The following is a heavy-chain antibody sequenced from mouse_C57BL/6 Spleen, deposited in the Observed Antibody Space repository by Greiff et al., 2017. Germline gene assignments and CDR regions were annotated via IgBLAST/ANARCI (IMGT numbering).Heavy chain of an antibody. Sequence: EVKLEESGGGLVKPGGSLKLSCAASGFTFSSYAMSWVRQTPEKRLEWVATISDGGSYTYYPDNVKGRFTISRDNAKNNLYLQMSHLKSEDTAMYYCAREPHIYDDYDGFDYWGQGTTLTVSS. J-gene: IGHJ2*01. CDR2: ISDGGSYT. V-gene: IGHV5-4*01. CDR1: GFTFSSYA. CDR3: AREPHIYDDYDGFDY. D-gene: IGHD2-4*01.